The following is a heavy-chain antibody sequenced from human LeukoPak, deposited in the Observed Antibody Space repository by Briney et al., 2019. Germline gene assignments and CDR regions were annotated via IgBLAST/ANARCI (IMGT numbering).Heavy chain of an antibody. CDR3: AREQWLVDWYFDL. CDR2: ISWNSGSI. J-gene: IGHJ2*01. CDR1: GFTFDDYA. Sequence: GGSLRLSCAASGFTFDDYAVHWVRQAPGKGLEWVSGISWNSGSIGYADSVKGRFTISRDNAKNSLYLQMNSLRAEDTAVYYCAREQWLVDWYFDLWGRGTLVTVSS. V-gene: IGHV3-9*01. D-gene: IGHD6-19*01.